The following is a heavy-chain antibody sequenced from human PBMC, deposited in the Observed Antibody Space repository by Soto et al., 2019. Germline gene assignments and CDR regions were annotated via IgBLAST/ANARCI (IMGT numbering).Heavy chain of an antibody. CDR3: ARDLGGVATLDY. D-gene: IGHD5-12*01. CDR2: TYSRANT. Sequence: QVQLQESGPGLVKPSQTLSLTCNVSGASVSGGGHYWTWIRQPPGQGLEWIGYTYSRANTYYRPSLKSRVTISVDTSKNQFSLKLSSVTAADTAVYYCARDLGGVATLDYWGQGTLVTVSS. J-gene: IGHJ4*02. CDR1: GASVSGGGHY. V-gene: IGHV4-30-4*01.